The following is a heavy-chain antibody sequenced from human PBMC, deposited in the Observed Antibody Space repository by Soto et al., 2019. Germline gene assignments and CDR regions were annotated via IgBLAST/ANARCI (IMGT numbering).Heavy chain of an antibody. D-gene: IGHD4-17*01. CDR2: IYYSGST. V-gene: IGHV4-59*01. CDR1: GGSISSYY. J-gene: IGHJ4*02. Sequence: PSETLSLTCTVSGGSISSYYWSWIRQPPGKGLEWIGYIYYSGSTNYNPPLKSRVTISVDTSKNQFSLKLSSVTAADTAVYYCARGADYGDFRIDYWGQGTLVTVSS. CDR3: ARGADYGDFRIDY.